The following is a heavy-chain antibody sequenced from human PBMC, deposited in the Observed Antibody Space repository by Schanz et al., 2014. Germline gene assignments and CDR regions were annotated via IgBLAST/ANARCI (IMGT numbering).Heavy chain of an antibody. CDR3: ARDIQYHYDTSGPVGAFDI. J-gene: IGHJ3*02. Sequence: QLVESGGGLVQPGRSLRLSCAASGFTFEDYAMHWVRQVPGKGLEWVSSISSTSTYLYYADSVKGRFTISRDSARNSLYLQMSSLRAEDTAVYYCARDIQYHYDTSGPVGAFDIWGQGTVVTVSS. CDR2: ISSTSTYL. V-gene: IGHV3-21*04. CDR1: GFTFEDYA. D-gene: IGHD3-22*01.